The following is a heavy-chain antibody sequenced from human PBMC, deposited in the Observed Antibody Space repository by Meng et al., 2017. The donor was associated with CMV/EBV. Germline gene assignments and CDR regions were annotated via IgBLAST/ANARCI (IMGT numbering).Heavy chain of an antibody. Sequence: LQLQEAGPGLVRPWENLSLTRTVSGRSIRSSSHYWGWIRQPPGKGLEWIGSIYYSGSTYYNPSLKSRVTISVDTSKNQFSLKLSSVTAADTAVYYCARGGIAAAGLHWGQGTLVTVSS. V-gene: IGHV4-39*07. CDR1: GRSIRSSSHY. CDR2: IYYSGST. D-gene: IGHD6-13*01. CDR3: ARGGIAAAGLH. J-gene: IGHJ4*02.